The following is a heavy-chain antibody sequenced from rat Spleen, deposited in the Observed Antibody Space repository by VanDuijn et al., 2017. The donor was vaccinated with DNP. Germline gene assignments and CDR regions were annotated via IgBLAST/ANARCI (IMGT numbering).Heavy chain of an antibody. V-gene: IGHV5S13*01. CDR2: ISSGGGIT. J-gene: IGHJ3*01. CDR3: ATSGYGYDGYPFAY. CDR1: GFTFSNHG. Sequence: EVKVVESGGGLVQPGRSLKLSCAVSGFTFSNHGMAWVRQAPTKGLEWVASISSGGGITDYRDSVKGRFTISRDDAKNTQYLQMDSLRSEDTATYYCATSGYGYDGYPFAYWGQGTLVTVSS. D-gene: IGHD1-12*03.